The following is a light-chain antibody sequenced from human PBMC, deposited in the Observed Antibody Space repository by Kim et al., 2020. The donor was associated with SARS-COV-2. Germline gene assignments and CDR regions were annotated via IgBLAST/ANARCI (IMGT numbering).Light chain of an antibody. CDR2: KIS. V-gene: IGKV2-30*02. J-gene: IGKJ4*01. CDR1: QSLVRSDGNTW. CDR3: RQGKNWPRN. Sequence: DVVMTQSPLSLPVTLGQPASISCRSSQSLVRSDGNTWLSWFQQRPGQSPRRLIYKISNRDSGVPDRFSGSGSGTDFTLKISRVEAEDVGVYYCRQGKNWPRNLGGGTKVDIK.